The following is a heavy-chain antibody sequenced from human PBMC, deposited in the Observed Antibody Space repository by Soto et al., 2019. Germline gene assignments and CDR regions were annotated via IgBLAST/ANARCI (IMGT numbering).Heavy chain of an antibody. V-gene: IGHV1-18*04. CDR1: GYTFTSYG. J-gene: IGHJ3*02. Sequence: ASVKVSCKASGYTFTSYGISWVRQAPGQGLEWMGWISAYNGNTNYAQKLQGRVTMTTDTSTSTAYMELRSLRSDDTAVYYCARDPSLEMASPDDAFDIWGQGTMVTVSS. D-gene: IGHD5-12*01. CDR2: ISAYNGNT. CDR3: ARDPSLEMASPDDAFDI.